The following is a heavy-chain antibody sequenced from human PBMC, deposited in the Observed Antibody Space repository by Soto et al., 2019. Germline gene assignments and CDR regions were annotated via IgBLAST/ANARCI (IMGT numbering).Heavy chain of an antibody. D-gene: IGHD2-2*02. CDR2: IKSKTDGGTT. CDR3: NSRQYRERLYHYGMHL. V-gene: IGHV3-15*07. CDR1: GFTFSNAW. J-gene: IGHJ6*02. Sequence: GGSLRLSCAASGFTFSNAWMNWVRQAPGKGLEWVGRIKSKTDGGTTDYAAPVKGRCTISRDDSKKTLYLQMKSLKTDVTVFFLFNSRQYRERLYHYGMHLRGQMNTVTGSS.